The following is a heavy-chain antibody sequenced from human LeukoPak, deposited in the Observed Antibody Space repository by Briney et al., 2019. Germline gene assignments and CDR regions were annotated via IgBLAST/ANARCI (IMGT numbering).Heavy chain of an antibody. CDR2: ISGSGGST. V-gene: IGHV3-23*01. CDR3: AKASELRYFDWLPTYYFDY. J-gene: IGHJ4*02. CDR1: GFTFSSYA. D-gene: IGHD3-9*01. Sequence: GGSLRLSCAASGFTFSSYAMSWVRQAPGKGLEWVSAISGSGGSTYYADSVKGRFTISRDNSKNTLYLQMNSLRAEDTAVYYCAKASELRYFDWLPTYYFDYWGQGTLVTVSS.